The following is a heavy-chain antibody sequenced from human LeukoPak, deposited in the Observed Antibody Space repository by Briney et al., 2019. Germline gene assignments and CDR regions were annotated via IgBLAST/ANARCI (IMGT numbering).Heavy chain of an antibody. CDR3: AREWDGYDSLVVDY. Sequence: PGGSLRLSCAAPGFTVSSNYMSWVRQAPGKGLEWVSVIYSGGSTYYADSVKGRFTISRDNSKNTLYLQMNSLRAEDTAVYYCAREWDGYDSLVVDYWGQGTLVTVSS. J-gene: IGHJ4*02. D-gene: IGHD5-12*01. CDR1: GFTVSSNY. CDR2: IYSGGST. V-gene: IGHV3-66*01.